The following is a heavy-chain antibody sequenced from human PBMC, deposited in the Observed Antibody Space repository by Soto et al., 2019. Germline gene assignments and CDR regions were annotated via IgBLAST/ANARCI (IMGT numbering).Heavy chain of an antibody. V-gene: IGHV3-30*18. CDR3: ANFNIAVAGTGGDY. CDR2: ISYDGSNK. J-gene: IGHJ4*02. D-gene: IGHD6-19*01. Sequence: GGSLRLSCAASGFTFRSYGMHWVRQAPGKGLEWVAVISYDGSNKYYADSVKGRFTISRDNSKNTLYLQMNSLRAEDTAVYYCANFNIAVAGTGGDYWGQGTLVTVSS. CDR1: GFTFRSYG.